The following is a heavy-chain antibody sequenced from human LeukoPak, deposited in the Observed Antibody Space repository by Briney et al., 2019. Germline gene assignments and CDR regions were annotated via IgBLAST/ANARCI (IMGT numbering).Heavy chain of an antibody. Sequence: PSETLSLTCTVSGGSISSSSYYWSWIRQHPGRGLEWIGYIYYSGSTYYNPSLKSRVTISVDTSKNQFSLKLSSVTAADTAVYYCARDCGRSGSYLNWFDPWGQGTLVTVSS. V-gene: IGHV4-31*03. CDR1: GGSISSSSYY. CDR2: IYYSGST. D-gene: IGHD1-26*01. J-gene: IGHJ5*02. CDR3: ARDCGRSGSYLNWFDP.